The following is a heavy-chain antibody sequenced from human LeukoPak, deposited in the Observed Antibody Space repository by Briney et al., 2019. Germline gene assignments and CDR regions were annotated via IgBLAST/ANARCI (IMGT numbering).Heavy chain of an antibody. D-gene: IGHD3-22*01. CDR3: ARVTTGGYYNC. CDR2: IYSTGST. Sequence: SETLSLTCSVSGGSIDAYYWTWIRQPAGKGLEWIGRIYSTGSTNYNPSLKSRVTISVDTSKNQFSLRLSSVTAADTAVYYCARVTTGGYYNCWGQGTLVTVS. J-gene: IGHJ4*02. V-gene: IGHV4-4*07. CDR1: GGSIDAYY.